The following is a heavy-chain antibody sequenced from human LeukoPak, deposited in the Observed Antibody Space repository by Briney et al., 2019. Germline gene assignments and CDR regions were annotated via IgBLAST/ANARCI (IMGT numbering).Heavy chain of an antibody. V-gene: IGHV4-30-4*01. CDR3: ASIGYCSGGSCLYFDH. Sequence: SQTLSLTCTVSGGSIISGDYYWGWIRQPPGKGLEWIGYIYYSGTTSYNSSLQSRVTISEDTSKNQFSLKLNSVTAADTAVYYCASIGYCSGGSCLYFDHWGQGTLVTVSS. D-gene: IGHD2-15*01. CDR2: IYYSGTT. J-gene: IGHJ4*02. CDR1: GGSIISGDYY.